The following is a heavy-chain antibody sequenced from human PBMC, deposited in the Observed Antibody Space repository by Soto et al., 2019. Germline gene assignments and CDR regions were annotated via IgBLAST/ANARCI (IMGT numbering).Heavy chain of an antibody. J-gene: IGHJ6*02. CDR2: IYDSWST. Sequence: QVQLQESGPGLVKPSETLSLTCTVSGDSINNYYWTWIRQPPGKGLEWIGYIYDSWSTSYDPSLKRRLTKSVDTSKNQFSLKLKSVTAADTAVYYCARGTKYYYQGMDVWGQGTTVTVSS. CDR3: ARGTKYYYQGMDV. V-gene: IGHV4-59*01. CDR1: GDSINNYY.